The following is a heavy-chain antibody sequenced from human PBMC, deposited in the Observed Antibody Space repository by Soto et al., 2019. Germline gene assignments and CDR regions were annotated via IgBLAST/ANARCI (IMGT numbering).Heavy chain of an antibody. J-gene: IGHJ4*02. D-gene: IGHD7-27*01. V-gene: IGHV4-59*01. CDR2: IHSSGNS. CDR1: GGSISSYY. CDR3: ARGGGLTPNFDY. Sequence: SETLSLTCTVSGGSISSYYWSWIRQPPGKGLEWIGYIHSSGNSNYNPSLKSRFTASADTSKNQFSLQLKSVTAADTAVYYCARGGGLTPNFDYWGQGTLVTVSS.